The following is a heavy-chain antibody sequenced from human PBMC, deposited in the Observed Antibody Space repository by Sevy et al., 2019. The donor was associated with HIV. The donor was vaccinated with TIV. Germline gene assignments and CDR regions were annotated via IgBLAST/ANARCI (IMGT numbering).Heavy chain of an antibody. J-gene: IGHJ4*02. CDR2: INYRGIT. Sequence: SQLLSLTCTVSGASISSSGYYWGWIRQPPGKGLEWIASINYRGITFDNPSLKSRITISADMSKNQFSLDLNSVTAADTAIYYCAGPILTYNNGWSYYDYWGQGTVVTVSS. V-gene: IGHV4-39*01. CDR3: AGPILTYNNGWSYYDY. CDR1: GASISSSGYY. D-gene: IGHD6-19*01.